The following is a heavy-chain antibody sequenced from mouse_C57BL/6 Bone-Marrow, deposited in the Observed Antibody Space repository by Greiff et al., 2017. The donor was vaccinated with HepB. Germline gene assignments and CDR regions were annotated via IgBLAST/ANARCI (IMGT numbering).Heavy chain of an antibody. CDR3: VTGPWFAY. D-gene: IGHD4-1*01. CDR1: GFSFNTYA. CDR2: IRSKSNNYAT. J-gene: IGHJ3*01. Sequence: EVKVVDSGGGLVQPKGSLKLSCAASGFSFNTYAMNWVRQAPGKGLEWVARIRSKSNNYATYYADSVKDRFTISRDDSESMLYLQMNNLKTEDTAMYYCVTGPWFAYWGQGTLVTVSA. V-gene: IGHV10-1*01.